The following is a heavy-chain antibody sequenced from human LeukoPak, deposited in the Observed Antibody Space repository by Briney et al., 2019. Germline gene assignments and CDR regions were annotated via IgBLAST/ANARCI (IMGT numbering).Heavy chain of an antibody. CDR1: GYTFTGYY. CDR3: ARLAQYYDILTGYPDFDY. J-gene: IGHJ4*02. D-gene: IGHD3-9*01. Sequence: ASVKVSCKASGYTFTGYYMHWVRQAPGQWLEWMGRITPNSGGTNYAQKFQGRVTMTRDTSISTAYMELSRLRSDDTAVYCCARLAQYYDILTGYPDFDYWGQGTLVTVSS. V-gene: IGHV1-2*06. CDR2: ITPNSGGT.